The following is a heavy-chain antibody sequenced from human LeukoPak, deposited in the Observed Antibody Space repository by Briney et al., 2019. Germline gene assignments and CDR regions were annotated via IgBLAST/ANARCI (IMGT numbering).Heavy chain of an antibody. CDR1: GGSISSSSYY. CDR2: IYYSGST. V-gene: IGHV4-39*01. J-gene: IGHJ4*02. D-gene: IGHD7-27*01. Sequence: SETLSLTCTVSGGSISSSSYYWGWIRQPPGKGLEWIGSIYYSGSTYYNPSLKSRVTISVDTSKNQFSLKLSSVTAADTAVYYCARLPNWADYWGQGTLVTVSS. CDR3: ARLPNWADY.